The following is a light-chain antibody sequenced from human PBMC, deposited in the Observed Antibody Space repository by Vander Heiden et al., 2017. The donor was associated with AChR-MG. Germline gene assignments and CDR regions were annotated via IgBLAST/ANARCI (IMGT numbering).Light chain of an antibody. CDR1: SSNFGAGFA. J-gene: IGLJ2*01. CDR3: QSYDTSLSDLHV. Sequence: QSLLTQPPSVSGAPGQRVTISCTGSSSNFGAGFAVHWYQQLPGTVPKLLIYDDFYRPSGVPDRFSGSKSGTSAALAITGLQAEDEADYYCQSYDTSLSDLHVFGGGTRLTVL. V-gene: IGLV1-40*01. CDR2: DDF.